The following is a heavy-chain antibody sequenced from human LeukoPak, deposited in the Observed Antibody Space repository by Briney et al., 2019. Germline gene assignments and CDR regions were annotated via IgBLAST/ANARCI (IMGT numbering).Heavy chain of an antibody. Sequence: PGGSLRLSCVASGFTFSSYVMIWVRQAPGKGLEWVSAISGSDSSAYYSDSVEGRSTISRDNSKNTVYLQMNSLRAEDTAVYYCAKDPDYYVEYWGQGALVTVSS. J-gene: IGHJ4*02. CDR3: AKDPDYYVEY. CDR1: GFTFSSYV. V-gene: IGHV3-23*01. CDR2: ISGSDSSA. D-gene: IGHD3-9*01.